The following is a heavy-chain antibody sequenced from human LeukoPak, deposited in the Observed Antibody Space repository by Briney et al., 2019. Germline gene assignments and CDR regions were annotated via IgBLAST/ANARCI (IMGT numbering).Heavy chain of an antibody. D-gene: IGHD1-20*01. CDR2: IYSDNT. Sequence: GGSLRLSCTVSGFTVSSNSMSWVRQAPGKGLEWVSFIYSDNTHYSDSVKGRFTISRDNSKNTLYLQMNSLRAEDTAVYYCAKSRRPYNWNDGAFFDYWGQGTLVTVSS. V-gene: IGHV3-66*03. J-gene: IGHJ4*02. CDR3: AKSRRPYNWNDGAFFDY. CDR1: GFTVSSNS.